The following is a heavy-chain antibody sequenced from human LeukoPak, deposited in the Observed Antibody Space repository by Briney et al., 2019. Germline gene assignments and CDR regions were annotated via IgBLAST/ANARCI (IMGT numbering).Heavy chain of an antibody. CDR2: IKGDGIST. J-gene: IGHJ4*02. V-gene: IGHV3-74*01. CDR3: AKDHYWSIDY. D-gene: IGHD3-3*01. Sequence: WVRHAPGQGLVWVSRIKGDGISTNYADSVKGRFTISRDIAKNTLYLQMNSLRAEDTGVYYCAKDHYWSIDYWGRGTLVTVSS.